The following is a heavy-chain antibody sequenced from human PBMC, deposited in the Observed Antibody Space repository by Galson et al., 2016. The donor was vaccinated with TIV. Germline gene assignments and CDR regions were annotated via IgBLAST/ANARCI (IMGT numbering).Heavy chain of an antibody. CDR1: GFSFDDYA. Sequence: SLRLSCAASGFSFDDYAMHWVRQVPGKGLEWVSGINWNSGYFGYADSVKGRFTILRDSAQNSLYLHMSSLRAEDTAFYYCAKDMNRGCTTSNCYSYDYYYYALDVWGKGTTGTVSS. J-gene: IGHJ6*04. V-gene: IGHV3-9*01. CDR2: INWNSGYF. D-gene: IGHD2-2*02. CDR3: AKDMNRGCTTSNCYSYDYYYYALDV.